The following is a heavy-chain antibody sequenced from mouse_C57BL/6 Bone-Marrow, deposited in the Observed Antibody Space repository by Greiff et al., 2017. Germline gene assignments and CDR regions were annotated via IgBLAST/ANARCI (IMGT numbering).Heavy chain of an antibody. D-gene: IGHD2-3*01. Sequence: QVQLQQSGAELMKPGASVKLSCKATGYTFTGYWIEWVKQRPGHGLEWIGEILPGSGSTNYNEKFKGKATFTADPSSNTAYMQLSSLTTEDSAIYYCARRGGLLPFAYWGQGTLVTVSA. J-gene: IGHJ3*01. CDR2: ILPGSGST. CDR1: GYTFTGYW. V-gene: IGHV1-9*01. CDR3: ARRGGLLPFAY.